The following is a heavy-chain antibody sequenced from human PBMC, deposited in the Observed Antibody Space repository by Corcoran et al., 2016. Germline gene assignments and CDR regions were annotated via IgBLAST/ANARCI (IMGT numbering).Heavy chain of an antibody. Sequence: QVQLLQSGAEVKKPGSSVKVSCKASGGTFSSYAISWVRQAPVQGLEWMGGIIPIFGTANYAQQFQGRVTITAHKSTSTAYMELSSLRSEDTAVYYCARGGRRLGYNWFDPWGQGTLVTVSS. CDR2: IIPIFGTA. V-gene: IGHV1-69*06. CDR3: ARGGRRLGYNWFDP. D-gene: IGHD3-16*01. CDR1: GGTFSSYA. J-gene: IGHJ5*02.